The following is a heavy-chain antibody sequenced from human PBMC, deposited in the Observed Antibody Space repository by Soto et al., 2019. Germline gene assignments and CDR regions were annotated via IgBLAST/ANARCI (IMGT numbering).Heavy chain of an antibody. CDR1: GFTFSSYG. CDR3: VYSLFDI. CDR2: ISYDGSNK. J-gene: IGHJ3*02. Sequence: PGGSLRLSCAASGFTFSSYGMHWVRQAPGKGLEWVAVISYDGSNKYYADSVKGRFTISRDNSKNTLYLQMNSLRAEDTAVYYCVYSLFDIWGQGTMVTVSS. D-gene: IGHD6-13*01. V-gene: IGHV3-30*03.